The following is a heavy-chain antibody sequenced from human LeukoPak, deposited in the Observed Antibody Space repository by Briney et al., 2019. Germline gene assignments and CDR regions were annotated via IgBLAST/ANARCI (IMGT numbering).Heavy chain of an antibody. V-gene: IGHV1-69*13. CDR3: ARDRYSSGWTYYYGMDV. CDR2: IIPIFGTA. CDR1: GYTFTSYH. Sequence: ASVKVSCKASGYTFTSYHMHWVRQAPGQGLEWMGGIIPIFGTANYAQKFQGRVTITADESTSTAYMELSSLRSEDTAVYYCARDRYSSGWTYYYGMDVWGQGTTVTVSS. D-gene: IGHD6-19*01. J-gene: IGHJ6*02.